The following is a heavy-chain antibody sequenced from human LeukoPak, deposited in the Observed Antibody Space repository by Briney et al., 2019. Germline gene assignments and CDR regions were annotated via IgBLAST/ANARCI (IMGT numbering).Heavy chain of an antibody. V-gene: IGHV3-30*02. CDR2: IIYDGSKK. D-gene: IGHD6-19*01. CDR1: GFTFSSYD. J-gene: IGHJ4*02. CDR3: AKGRDIAVAGTGRAFFDY. Sequence: GGSLRLSCAASGFTFSSYDMHWVRQAPGKGLEWVSFIIYDGSKKYSADSVKGRFTISRDNSKNTLYLQMNSLRAEDTAVYYCAKGRDIAVAGTGRAFFDYWGQGTLVTVSS.